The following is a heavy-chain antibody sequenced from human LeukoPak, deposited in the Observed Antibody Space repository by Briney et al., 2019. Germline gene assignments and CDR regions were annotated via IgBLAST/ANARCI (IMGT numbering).Heavy chain of an antibody. D-gene: IGHD2-15*01. CDR3: ARVYPRGYCSGGSCSGGAFDI. CDR2: ISSSGSTI. Sequence: GGSLRLSCAASGFTFSDYYMSWIRQAPGKGLEWVSYISSSGSTIYYADSVKGRCTISRDNAKNSLYLQMNSLRAEDTAVYYCARVYPRGYCSGGSCSGGAFDIWGQGTMVTVSS. V-gene: IGHV3-11*04. J-gene: IGHJ3*02. CDR1: GFTFSDYY.